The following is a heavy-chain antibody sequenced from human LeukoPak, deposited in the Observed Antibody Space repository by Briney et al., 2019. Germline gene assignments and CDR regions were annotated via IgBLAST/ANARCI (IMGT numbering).Heavy chain of an antibody. CDR1: GGSISSYY. D-gene: IGHD1-1*01. V-gene: IGHV4-59*08. Sequence: SETLSLTCTVSGGSISSYYWSWIRQPPEKGLEWIGYIYYSGSTNYNPSLKSRVTISVDTSKNQFSLKLSSVTAADTAVYYCARHSRLDKSSLSWADYWGQGTLVTVSS. CDR3: ARHSRLDKSSLSWADY. CDR2: IYYSGST. J-gene: IGHJ4*02.